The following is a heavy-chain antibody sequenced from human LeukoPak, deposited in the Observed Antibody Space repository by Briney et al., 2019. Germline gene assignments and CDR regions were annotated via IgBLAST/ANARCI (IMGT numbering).Heavy chain of an antibody. CDR2: IYYSGST. V-gene: IGHV4-59*01. CDR3: ARGVSLSMITFGGVIVIPGSYFDY. D-gene: IGHD3-16*02. Sequence: SETLSLTCTASGGTISSYSWSWIRQPPGKGLEWVGYIYYSGSTNYNPSLKSRVNISVDTSKNQFSLKLSSVTAADTAVYYCARGVSLSMITFGGVIVIPGSYFDYWGQGTLVTVSS. J-gene: IGHJ4*02. CDR1: GGTISSYS.